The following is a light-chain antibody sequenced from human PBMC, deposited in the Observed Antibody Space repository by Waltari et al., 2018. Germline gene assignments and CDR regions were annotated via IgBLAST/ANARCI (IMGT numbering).Light chain of an antibody. CDR3: QQYANLPLT. V-gene: IGKV1-33*01. CDR1: QDIRKN. J-gene: IGKJ4*01. CDR2: DAS. Sequence: DIQMTQSPSSLSASVGDRVTITCQASQDIRKNLNWFKQKPGKAPQVLIFDASNSQAAVPSRFSGSGSGTDFAFTISSLQPEDIGTYYCQQYANLPLTFGGGTRVEI.